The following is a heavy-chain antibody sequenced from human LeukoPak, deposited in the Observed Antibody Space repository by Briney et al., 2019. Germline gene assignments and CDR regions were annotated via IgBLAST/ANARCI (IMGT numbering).Heavy chain of an antibody. J-gene: IGHJ5*02. CDR1: GGSISSYY. CDR2: IYTSGST. CDR3: AREFRAAGTGNWFDP. V-gene: IGHV4-4*07. D-gene: IGHD6-13*01. Sequence: PSETLSLTCTVSGGSISSYYWSWIRQPAGKGLEWIGRIYTSGSTNYNPSLKSRVTMSVDTSKNQFSLKLSSVTAADTAVYYCAREFRAAGTGNWFDPWGQGTLVTASS.